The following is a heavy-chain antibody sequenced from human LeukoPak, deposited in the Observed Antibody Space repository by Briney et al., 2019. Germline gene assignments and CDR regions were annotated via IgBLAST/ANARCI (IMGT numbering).Heavy chain of an antibody. V-gene: IGHV4-34*01. D-gene: IGHD1-20*01. CDR3: ARERASNNFNNWLDP. CDR2: INHSGSA. Sequence: SETLSLTCAVYGGSFSDYWSWIRQPPGKGLEWIGDINHSGSANYNPSLKSRVTIPVDKSVRQFFLKISPVIVADTAIYYCARERASNNFNNWLDPWGPGTLVTVSS. CDR1: GGSFSDY. J-gene: IGHJ5*02.